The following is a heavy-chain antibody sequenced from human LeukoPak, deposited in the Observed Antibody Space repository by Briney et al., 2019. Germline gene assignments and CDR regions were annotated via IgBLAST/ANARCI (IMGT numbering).Heavy chain of an antibody. Sequence: TPSETLSLTCTVSGGSINNYWWSWIRQPPGKGLEWIGYIYYSGSTYYNPSLKSRVTISVDTSKNQFSLKLSSVTAADTAVYYCARVGLGYSIFDYWGQGTLVTVSS. V-gene: IGHV4-59*06. CDR2: IYYSGST. CDR3: ARVGLGYSIFDY. CDR1: GGSINNYW. D-gene: IGHD4-11*01. J-gene: IGHJ4*02.